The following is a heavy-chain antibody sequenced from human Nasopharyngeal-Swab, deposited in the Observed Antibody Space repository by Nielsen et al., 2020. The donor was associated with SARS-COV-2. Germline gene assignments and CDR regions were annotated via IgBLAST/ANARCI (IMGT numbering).Heavy chain of an antibody. J-gene: IGHJ4*02. CDR3: ARVGICNNDWCGSSDS. V-gene: IGHV3-72*01. CDR2: SRVKANSYTA. CDR1: GFTLADYY. D-gene: IGHD3-9*01. Sequence: GGSLRLSCVASGFTLADYYMDWVRQAPGKGLEWLGHSRVKANSYTAEYAASVTGRFTFSREESKNVLYLQMNSLKTEDTAVYYCARVGICNNDWCGSSDSWGQGTLVTVSS.